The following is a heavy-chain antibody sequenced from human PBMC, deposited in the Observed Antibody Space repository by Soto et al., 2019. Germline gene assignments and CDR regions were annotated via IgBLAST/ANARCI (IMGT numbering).Heavy chain of an antibody. CDR1: GGSISSYY. J-gene: IGHJ6*03. Sequence: PSETLSLTCTVSGGSISSYYWSWIRQPPGKGLEWIGYIYYSGSTNYNPSLKSRVTISVDTSKNQFSLKLSSVTAADTAVYYCAREVVGRKTGTTGTRYYYYYMDVWGKGTKVTVSS. CDR2: IYYSGST. D-gene: IGHD1-1*01. V-gene: IGHV4-59*12. CDR3: AREVVGRKTGTTGTRYYYYYMDV.